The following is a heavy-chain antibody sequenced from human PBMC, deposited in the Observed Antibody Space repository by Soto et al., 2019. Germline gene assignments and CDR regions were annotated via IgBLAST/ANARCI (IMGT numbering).Heavy chain of an antibody. D-gene: IGHD4-17*01. V-gene: IGHV3-33*01. CDR1: GFIYNDYG. J-gene: IGHJ5*02. CDR2: IWHDGSDE. Sequence: QVQLMESGGGVVQPGGSLRLSCTASGFIYNDYGMNWVRQGPGKGLEWVAVIWHDGSDEHYADSVKGRFTISRDNSKNMLYLQMNSLRAEDTAVYYCARVPMTRVTRWTWFDPWGQGTLVTVSS. CDR3: ARVPMTRVTRWTWFDP.